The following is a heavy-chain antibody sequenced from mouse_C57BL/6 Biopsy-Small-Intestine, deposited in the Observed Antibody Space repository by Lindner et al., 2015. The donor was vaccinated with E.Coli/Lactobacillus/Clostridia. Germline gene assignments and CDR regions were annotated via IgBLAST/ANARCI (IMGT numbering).Heavy chain of an antibody. D-gene: IGHD6-2*01. CDR1: GYAFSSSW. V-gene: IGHV1-82*01. CDR2: IYPGDGDT. Sequence: VQLQESGPELVKPGASVKISCKASGYAFSSSWMNWVKQRPGKGLEWIGRIYPGDGDTNYNGKFKGKATLTADKSSSTAYMQLSSLTSEDSAVYFCASSVLYYFDYWGQGTTLTVSS. CDR3: ASSVLYYFDY. J-gene: IGHJ2*01.